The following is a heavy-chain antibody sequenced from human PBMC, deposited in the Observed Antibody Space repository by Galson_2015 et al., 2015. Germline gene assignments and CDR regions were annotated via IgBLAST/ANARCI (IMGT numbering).Heavy chain of an antibody. D-gene: IGHD3-22*01. CDR3: ARDPSAYDSSGYLGF. CDR2: INSDGSST. J-gene: IGHJ4*02. V-gene: IGHV3-74*01. CDR1: GFTFSSYW. Sequence: SLRLSCAASGFTFSSYWMHWVRQAPGKGLVWVLRINSDGSSTIYADSVKGRFTISRDNAKNTLYLQMNSLRAEDTAFYYCARDPSAYDSSGYLGFWGQGTLVTVSS.